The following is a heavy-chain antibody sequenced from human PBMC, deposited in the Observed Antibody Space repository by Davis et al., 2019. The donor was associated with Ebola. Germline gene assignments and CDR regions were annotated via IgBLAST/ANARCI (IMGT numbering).Heavy chain of an antibody. J-gene: IGHJ6*02. CDR3: ARNKKELELRYGMGV. CDR2: MNPNSGNT. Sequence: ASALVSCKASGYIFTSYYINWVRQATGQGREWMGWMNPNSGNTGYAQKFQGWLTMTRDTSISTAYMELSSLRSEDTAVYYCARNKKELELRYGMGVWGQGTTVTVSS. CDR1: GYIFTSYY. V-gene: IGHV1-8*01. D-gene: IGHD1-7*01.